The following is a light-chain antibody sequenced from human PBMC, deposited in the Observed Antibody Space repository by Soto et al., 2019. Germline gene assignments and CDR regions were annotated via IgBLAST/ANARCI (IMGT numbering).Light chain of an antibody. CDR1: QSVSSY. V-gene: IGKV3-11*01. Sequence: IVFKKAPATLSVGPWEIATLCCRPSQSVSSYLAWYQQKPGQAPRLLIYDASNSATGIPARFSGSGSGADFTRTIRSLAAEDFAVYCCQQRSTWPPSIPFGQGTRLEIK. J-gene: IGKJ5*01. CDR2: DAS. CDR3: QQRSTWPPSIP.